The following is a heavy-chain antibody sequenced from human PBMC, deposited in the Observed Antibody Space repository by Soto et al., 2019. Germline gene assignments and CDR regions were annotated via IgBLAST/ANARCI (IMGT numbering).Heavy chain of an antibody. J-gene: IGHJ4*02. CDR1: GYSSTDYV. Sequence: GESLKISYKSSGYSSTDYVNGWWRQLPGKGLEWMGIIYPGDSDARYSPSFQGQVTISVDTTINTAFLRWNSLTASDTAMYYCARQDYYNILPGYFYSFVFWGQGSLVTGSS. D-gene: IGHD3-9*01. CDR3: ARQDYYNILPGYFYSFVF. V-gene: IGHV5-51*01. CDR2: IYPGDSDA.